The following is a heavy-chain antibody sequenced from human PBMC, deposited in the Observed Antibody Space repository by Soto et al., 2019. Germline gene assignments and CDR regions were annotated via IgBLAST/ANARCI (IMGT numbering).Heavy chain of an antibody. CDR3: AVTGRGGYNWFDP. CDR1: GGSFSGYY. D-gene: IGHD3-16*01. J-gene: IGHJ5*02. V-gene: IGHV4-34*01. Sequence: SETLSLTCAVYGGSFSGYYWSWIRQPPGKGLEWIGEINHSGSTNYNPSLKSRVTISVDTSKNQFSLKLSSVTAADTAVYYCAVTGRGGYNWFDPWGQGTLVTVS. CDR2: INHSGST.